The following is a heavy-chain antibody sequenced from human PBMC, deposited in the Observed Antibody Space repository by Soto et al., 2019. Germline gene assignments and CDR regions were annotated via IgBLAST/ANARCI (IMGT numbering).Heavy chain of an antibody. D-gene: IGHD3-3*01. CDR1: GGTFSSYA. V-gene: IGHV1-69*13. CDR3: ARGGYDFWSGYYQVPFDY. J-gene: IGHJ4*02. Sequence: SVKVSCKASGGTFSSYAISWVRQAPGQGLEWMGGIIPIFGTANYAQKFQGRVTITADESTSTAYMELSSLRSEDTAVYYCARGGYDFWSGYYQVPFDYWGQGTLVTVSS. CDR2: IIPIFGTA.